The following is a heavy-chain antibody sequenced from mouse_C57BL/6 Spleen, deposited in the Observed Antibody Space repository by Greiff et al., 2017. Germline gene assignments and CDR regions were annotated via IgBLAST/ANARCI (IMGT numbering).Heavy chain of an antibody. Sequence: QVQLQQPGAELVRPGSSVKLSCKASGYTFTSYWMHWVKQRPIQGLEWIGNIDPSDSETHYNQKFKDKATFTVDKSSSTAYMQLSSLTSEDSAVYYCARHPLYYYGSSYGYFDVWGTGTTVTVSS. CDR3: ARHPLYYYGSSYGYFDV. V-gene: IGHV1-52*01. J-gene: IGHJ1*03. CDR1: GYTFTSYW. D-gene: IGHD1-1*01. CDR2: IDPSDSET.